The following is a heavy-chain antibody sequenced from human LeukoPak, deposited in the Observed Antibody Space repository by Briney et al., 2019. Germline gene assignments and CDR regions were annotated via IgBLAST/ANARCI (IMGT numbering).Heavy chain of an antibody. CDR2: IAGDRSDI. J-gene: IGHJ5*02. V-gene: IGHV3-74*01. Sequence: GGSLRHSCQASGFTLNKYWMHWVRQAPGKGLVWVSRIAGDRSDIAYADSVKARFTVSRDDAKNILFLQMTSLRVEDTAIYYCARDAYTTTSNWLDPWGQGTLVTVSS. CDR1: GFTLNKYW. CDR3: ARDAYTTTSNWLDP. D-gene: IGHD4-17*01.